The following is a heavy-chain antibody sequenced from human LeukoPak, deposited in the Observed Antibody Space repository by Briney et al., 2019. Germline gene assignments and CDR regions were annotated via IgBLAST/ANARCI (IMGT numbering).Heavy chain of an antibody. CDR2: IYYSGST. Sequence: SETLSLTCTVSGGSISSYYWSWIRQPPGKGLEWIGYIYYSGSTNYNPSLKSRVTISVDTSKNQFSLKLSSVTAADTAVYYCARDRDSSGYYSWFDPWGQGTLVTVSS. CDR3: ARDRDSSGYYSWFDP. D-gene: IGHD3-22*01. CDR1: GGSISSYY. J-gene: IGHJ5*02. V-gene: IGHV4-59*01.